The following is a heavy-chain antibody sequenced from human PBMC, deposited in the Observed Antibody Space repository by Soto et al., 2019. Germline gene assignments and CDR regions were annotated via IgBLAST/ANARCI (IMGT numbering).Heavy chain of an antibody. V-gene: IGHV3-11*01. D-gene: IGHD6-6*01. Sequence: PWGALRLSCVASGFPFSDSYIAWVRQSPFKGLEEIATISSTGSTPYYADSVKGRFTISRDNAQNSLYLEMNNLRAEDTAVYYCARGQQLVANWLDPWGQGILVTVSS. CDR2: ISSTGSTP. J-gene: IGHJ5*02. CDR1: GFPFSDSY. CDR3: ARGQQLVANWLDP.